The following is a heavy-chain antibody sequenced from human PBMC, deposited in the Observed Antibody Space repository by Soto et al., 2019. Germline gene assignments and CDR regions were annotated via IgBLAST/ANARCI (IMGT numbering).Heavy chain of an antibody. CDR3: ARGVQASGMGY. CDR1: GDSVSGNSAA. Sequence: SQTLSLTCAISGDSVSGNSAAWNWIRQSPSRGLEWLGRTYYRSKWFYDYGLSVRGRLTISPDTRKNQFSLQLSSVTPEDSAVYYCARGVQASGMGYWGQGILVTVS. D-gene: IGHD6-13*01. J-gene: IGHJ4*03. CDR2: TYYRSKWFY. V-gene: IGHV6-1*01.